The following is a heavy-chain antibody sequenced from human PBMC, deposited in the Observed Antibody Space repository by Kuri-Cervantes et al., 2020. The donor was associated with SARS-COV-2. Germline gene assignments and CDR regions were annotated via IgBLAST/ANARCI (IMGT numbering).Heavy chain of an antibody. Sequence: SETLSLTCAVYGGSFSGYYWSWIRQPPGKGLEWIGEIKHSGSTNYNPSRKSRVTISVDTSKNQFSLKLSSVTAADTAVYYCAREEQQLVLVGAFEFWGQGTMVTVSS. CDR2: IKHSGST. J-gene: IGHJ3*01. CDR3: AREEQQLVLVGAFEF. CDR1: GGSFSGYY. V-gene: IGHV4-34*01. D-gene: IGHD6-13*01.